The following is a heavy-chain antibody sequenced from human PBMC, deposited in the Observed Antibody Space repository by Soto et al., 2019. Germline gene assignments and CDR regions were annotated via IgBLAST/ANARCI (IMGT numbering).Heavy chain of an antibody. CDR2: IIPIFGTA. CDR3: ARGSITRLKYSGSYFNY. CDR1: RGTFSSYA. V-gene: IGHV1-69*01. D-gene: IGHD1-26*01. Sequence: QVQLVQSGAEVKKPGSSVKVSCKASRGTFSSYAISWVRQAPGQGLEWMGGIIPIFGTANYAQKFQGRVTITADESTSTAYMELSSLRSEDTAVYYCARGSITRLKYSGSYFNYWGQGTLVTVSS. J-gene: IGHJ4*02.